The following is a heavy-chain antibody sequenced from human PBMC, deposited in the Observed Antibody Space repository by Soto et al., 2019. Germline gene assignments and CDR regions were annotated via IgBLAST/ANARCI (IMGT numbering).Heavy chain of an antibody. V-gene: IGHV3-21*01. D-gene: IGHD3-22*01. CDR2: ISSSSSYI. CDR3: ARGIGYYPDY. J-gene: IGHJ4*02. CDR1: GFTFSSYS. Sequence: VGSLRLSCAASGFTFSSYSMNWVRQAPGKGLEWVSSISSSSSYIYYADSVKGRFTTSRDNAKNSLYLQMNSLRAEDTAVYYCARGIGYYPDYWGQGTLVTVSS.